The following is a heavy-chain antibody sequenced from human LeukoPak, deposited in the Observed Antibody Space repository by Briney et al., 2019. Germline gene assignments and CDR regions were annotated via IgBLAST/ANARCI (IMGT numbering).Heavy chain of an antibody. V-gene: IGHV4-39*01. CDR3: TRSPLVGLTN. CDR1: GGSISTSSYY. J-gene: IGHJ4*02. CDR2: IYYSGST. D-gene: IGHD1-26*01. Sequence: SETLSLTCTVSGGSISTSSYYWGWIRQPPGKGLEWIGSIYYSGSTYYNPSLKSRVTISIDTSKNQFSLRLSSVTAADTAVYYCTRSPLVGLTNWGKGTLVTVSS.